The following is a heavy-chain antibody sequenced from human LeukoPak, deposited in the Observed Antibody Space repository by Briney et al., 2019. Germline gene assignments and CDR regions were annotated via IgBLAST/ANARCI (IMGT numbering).Heavy chain of an antibody. CDR1: GGFIGSSSYY. J-gene: IGHJ4*02. Sequence: PSETLSLTCTVSGGFIGSSSYYWGWIRQPPGKGLQWIVSIYYSRSTYYNPSIKSRVARSVYTSKNQFSLKLSSVTAADTAVYYCARRSGSYRYYFDYWGQGTLVTVSS. V-gene: IGHV4-39*01. CDR3: ARRSGSYRYYFDY. CDR2: IYYSRST. D-gene: IGHD1-26*01.